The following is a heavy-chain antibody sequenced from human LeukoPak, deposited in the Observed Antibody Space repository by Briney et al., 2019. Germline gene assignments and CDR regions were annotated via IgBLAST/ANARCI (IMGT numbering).Heavy chain of an antibody. D-gene: IGHD5-24*01. CDR2: IIPIFGTA. CDR1: GGTFSSYA. V-gene: IGHV1-69*01. Sequence: GASVKVSCKASGGTFSSYAISWVRQAPGQGLEWMGGIIPIFGTANYAQKFQGRVTITADESTSTAYMELSNLRSEDTAVYYCARSMATIPHFDYWGQGTLVTVSS. CDR3: ARSMATIPHFDY. J-gene: IGHJ4*02.